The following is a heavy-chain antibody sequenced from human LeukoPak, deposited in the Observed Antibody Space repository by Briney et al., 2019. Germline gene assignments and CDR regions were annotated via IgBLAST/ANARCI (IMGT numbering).Heavy chain of an antibody. CDR3: ARDRLRYFDWLSYGMDV. V-gene: IGHV1-8*01. CDR2: MNPNSGNT. CDR1: GYTFTSYD. Sequence: ASVKVSCKASGYTFTSYDINWVRQATGQGLEWMGRMNPNSGNTGYAQKFQGRVTMTRNTSISTAYMELSSLRSEDTAVYNCARDRLRYFDWLSYGMDVWGQGTTVTVSS. J-gene: IGHJ6*02. D-gene: IGHD3-9*01.